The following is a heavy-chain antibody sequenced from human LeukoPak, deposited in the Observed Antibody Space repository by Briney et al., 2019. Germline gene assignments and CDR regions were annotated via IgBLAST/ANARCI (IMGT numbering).Heavy chain of an antibody. Sequence: XYMTWVXQAPGKGLEWVSIIYSGGTTNYADSVKGRFTISRDDSKNTLYLQMNSLRAEDTAVYYCARDIRRDDDWGQGTLVTVSS. J-gene: IGHJ4*02. CDR2: IYSGGTT. CDR3: ARDIRRDDD. D-gene: IGHD1-14*01. V-gene: IGHV3-66*01. CDR1: XY.